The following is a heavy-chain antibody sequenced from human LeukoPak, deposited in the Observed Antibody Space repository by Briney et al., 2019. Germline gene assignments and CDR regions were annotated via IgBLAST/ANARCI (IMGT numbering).Heavy chain of an antibody. V-gene: IGHV1-46*02. D-gene: IGHD1-26*01. CDR1: GYSFNSYY. CDR2: IDPSGGST. Sequence: ASVKVSCKASGYSFNSYYMQWLRQAPGQGLEWMGIIDPSGGSTGYAPKFQGRVIMTRDTSTSTVYMDLSSLRSEDTAVYYCARDSSGSYDHWGQGTLVTVYS. J-gene: IGHJ1*01. CDR3: ARDSSGSYDH.